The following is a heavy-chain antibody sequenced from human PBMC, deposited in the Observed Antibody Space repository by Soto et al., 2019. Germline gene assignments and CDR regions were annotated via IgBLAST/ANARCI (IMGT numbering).Heavy chain of an antibody. CDR3: ARKSSGTGRGAFDI. J-gene: IGHJ3*02. D-gene: IGHD6-25*01. Sequence: EVPLVESGGGLVQPGGSLRLSCAASGFTFSSYWMHWVRQAPGKGLVWVSRINSDGSSTSYADSVKGRFTISRDNAKNTLYLQMNSLRAEDTAVYYCARKSSGTGRGAFDIWGQGTMVTDSS. V-gene: IGHV3-74*01. CDR2: INSDGSST. CDR1: GFTFSSYW.